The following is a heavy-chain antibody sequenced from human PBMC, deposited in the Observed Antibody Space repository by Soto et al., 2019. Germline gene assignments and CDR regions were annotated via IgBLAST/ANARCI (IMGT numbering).Heavy chain of an antibody. D-gene: IGHD1-26*01. CDR2: INAGNGNT. J-gene: IGHJ5*02. Sequence: VKVSCKASGYTFTLYAMHWVRQAPGQRLEWMGWINAGNGNTKYSQKFQGRVTITRDTSASTAYMELSSLRSEDTAVYYCARKDGSHGWFDPWGQGTLVTVSS. CDR1: GYTFTLYA. CDR3: ARKDGSHGWFDP. V-gene: IGHV1-3*01.